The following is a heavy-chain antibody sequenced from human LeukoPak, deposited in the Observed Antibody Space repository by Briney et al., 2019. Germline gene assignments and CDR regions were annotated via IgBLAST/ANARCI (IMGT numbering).Heavy chain of an antibody. J-gene: IGHJ4*02. CDR1: GFTFTGHY. CDR3: VREGNEVLTKDFDS. CDR2: INPHSGGT. V-gene: IGHV1-2*02. D-gene: IGHD4-23*01. Sequence: ASVKVSCKASGFTFTGHYIHWMRQAPGQGLEWMGYINPHSGGTNSPQKFQGRVTLTTDTSISAAYMELSSLISDDTAMYYCVREGNEVLTKDFDSWGQGTLVTVSS.